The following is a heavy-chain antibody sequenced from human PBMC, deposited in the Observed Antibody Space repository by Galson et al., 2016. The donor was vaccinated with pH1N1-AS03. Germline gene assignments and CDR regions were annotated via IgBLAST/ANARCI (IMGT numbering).Heavy chain of an antibody. CDR2: ISSRSSGK. CDR1: EFIFSDHY. J-gene: IGHJ4*02. Sequence: SLRLSCAASEFIFSDHYMDWVRQAPGKRLEWVGRISSRSSGKYYADSVTGRFTVSRDDAENSLYLQMNSLRVEDTAVYFCARDLRAVADPYWGQGTLVTVSS. V-gene: IGHV3-11*06. CDR3: ARDLRAVADPY. D-gene: IGHD4-23*01.